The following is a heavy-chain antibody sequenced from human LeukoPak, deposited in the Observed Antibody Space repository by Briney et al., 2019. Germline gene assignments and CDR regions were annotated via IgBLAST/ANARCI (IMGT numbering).Heavy chain of an antibody. D-gene: IGHD3-10*01. CDR2: INHSGST. CDR1: GGSFSGYY. V-gene: IGHV4-34*01. CDR3: ARDLLPGSGGYTLIPYAFCI. Sequence: PSETLSLTCAVYGGSFSGYYWSWIRQPPGKGLEWIGEINHSGSTNYNPSLKSRVTISVDTSKNQFSLKLSSVTAADTAVYYCARDLLPGSGGYTLIPYAFCIWGQGTKV. J-gene: IGHJ3*02.